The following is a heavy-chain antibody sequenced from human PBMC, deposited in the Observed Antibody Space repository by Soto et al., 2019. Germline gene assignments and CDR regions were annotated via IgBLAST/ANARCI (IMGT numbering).Heavy chain of an antibody. V-gene: IGHV4-61*01. CDR2: IYYSGST. Sequence: QVQLQESGPGLVKPSETLSLTCTVSGGAVSSGSHYCSWIRQPPGKGLEWIGYIYYSGSTNYNPSLKSRVTISADTSKNQFSLKLSSVSAADTAGYYCARDRWFEPWGQRPLVTVSS. J-gene: IGHJ5*02. CDR3: ARDRWFEP. CDR1: GGAVSSGSHY.